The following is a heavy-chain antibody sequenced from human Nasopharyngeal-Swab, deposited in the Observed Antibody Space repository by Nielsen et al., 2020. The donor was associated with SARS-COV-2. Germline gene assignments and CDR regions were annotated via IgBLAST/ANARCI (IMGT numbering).Heavy chain of an antibody. CDR3: ARDRLSQGYDFWSGYYPDAFDI. D-gene: IGHD3-3*01. V-gene: IGHV3-11*06. Sequence: GSLRLSCAASGFTFSDYYMSWIRQAPGKGLEWVSYISSSSSYTNYADSVKGRFTISRDNAKNSLYLQMNSLRAEDTAVYYCARDRLSQGYDFWSGYYPDAFDIWGQGTMVTVSS. J-gene: IGHJ3*02. CDR2: ISSSSSYT. CDR1: GFTFSDYY.